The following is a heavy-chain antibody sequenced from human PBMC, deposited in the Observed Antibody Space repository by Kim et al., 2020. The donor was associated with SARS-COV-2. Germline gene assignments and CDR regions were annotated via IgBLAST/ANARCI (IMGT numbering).Heavy chain of an antibody. Sequence: SETLSLTCTVSGDSISSSSYYWGWIRQPPGKGLEWIGSIFYSGNTYYNPSLKSRVTISVDTSKNQFSLKLNSVTAAGTAVYYCARGVTYYYDSSHWYLDL. CDR3: ARGVTYYYDSSHWYLDL. D-gene: IGHD3-22*01. J-gene: IGHJ2*01. V-gene: IGHV4-39*01. CDR2: IFYSGNT. CDR1: GDSISSSSYY.